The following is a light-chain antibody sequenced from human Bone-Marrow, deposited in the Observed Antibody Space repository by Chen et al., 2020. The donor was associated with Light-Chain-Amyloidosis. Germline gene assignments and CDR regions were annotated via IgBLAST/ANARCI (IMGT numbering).Light chain of an antibody. Sequence: DIVLTQSPDSLAVSLGERSTINCKASQSVLYSSNNTNFLAWYQQKAGQPPKMLIYWASTRESGIPDRFSGSGSGTDFTRTISSLQAEDVAVYFCQQYFGSLFSFGQGTRLEIK. J-gene: IGKJ5*01. CDR2: WAS. V-gene: IGKV4-1*01. CDR1: QSVLYSSNNTNF. CDR3: QQYFGSLFS.